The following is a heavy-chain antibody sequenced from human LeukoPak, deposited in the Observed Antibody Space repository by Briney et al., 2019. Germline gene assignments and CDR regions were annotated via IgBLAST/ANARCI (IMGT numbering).Heavy chain of an antibody. V-gene: IGHV3-49*04. CDR1: GFTFGDYA. J-gene: IGHJ1*01. Sequence: GGSLRLSCTVSGFTFGDYAMGWVRQAPGKGLEWVGFIRSKAYGGTTEFAASVKGRFTISRDDSKSVAYPHMNTLKTEDTAVYYCTRVPEYYGSGSYSLQHWGQGTPVTVSS. CDR2: IRSKAYGGTT. D-gene: IGHD3-10*01. CDR3: TRVPEYYGSGSYSLQH.